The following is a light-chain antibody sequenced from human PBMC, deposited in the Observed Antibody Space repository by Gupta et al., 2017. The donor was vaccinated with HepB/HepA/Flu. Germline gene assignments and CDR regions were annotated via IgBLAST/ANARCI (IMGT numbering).Light chain of an antibody. V-gene: IGLV1-44*01. Sequence: QSVLTQPPSAAATPGQRVTISCSGSNSNIGSNTVYWYQQLPGTAPKLLIYRNYRRPSGVPDRFSGSKSGTSASLAISGLQSEDEADYYCASWDDSLNVVAFGGGTNLPVL. CDR2: RNY. J-gene: IGLJ2*01. CDR3: ASWDDSLNVVA. CDR1: NSNIGSNT.